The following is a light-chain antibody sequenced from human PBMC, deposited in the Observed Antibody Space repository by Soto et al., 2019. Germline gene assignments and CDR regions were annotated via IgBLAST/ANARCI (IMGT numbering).Light chain of an antibody. CDR1: SGHNTYA. CDR3: QTCVTGTVV. CDR2: LNSDGSH. J-gene: IGLJ2*01. V-gene: IGLV4-69*01. Sequence: QLVLTQSPSASASLGASVKLACTLTSGHNTYAIAWHQKQPEKGPRYLMRLNSDGSHFRGDGIPDRFSGSSSGAERFLTISSLQSDDDADYYCQTCVTGTVVFGGGTKLTVL.